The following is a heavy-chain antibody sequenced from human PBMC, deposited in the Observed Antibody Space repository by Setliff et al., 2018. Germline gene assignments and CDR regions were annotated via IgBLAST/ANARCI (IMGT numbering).Heavy chain of an antibody. CDR1: DFSVSSNYY. CDR2: VYYSGSA. CDR3: ARTSSGRYFDL. V-gene: IGHV4-38-2*01. J-gene: IGHJ2*01. Sequence: SETLSLTCAVSDFSVSSNYYWGWIRQPPGKGLEWIANVYYSGSAYYSPSLKSRVTMSVDTSKNQFSLNLYSVTAADTAVYYCARTSSGRYFDLWGRGTLVTVSS.